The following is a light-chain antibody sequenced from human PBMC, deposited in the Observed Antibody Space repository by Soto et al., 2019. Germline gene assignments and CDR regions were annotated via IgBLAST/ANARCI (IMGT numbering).Light chain of an antibody. J-gene: IGKJ1*01. V-gene: IGKV3-20*01. Sequence: IVMTQTQGTLTLSPGERATVSCKPSQSVSNNYLAWYQPKPGQAPRLLIYGASNRATGIPDRFSGSGSGTDFTLTISRLDPEDFAVYYCQQYGSPGTFGQGTKVDIK. CDR2: GAS. CDR1: QSVSNNY. CDR3: QQYGSPGT.